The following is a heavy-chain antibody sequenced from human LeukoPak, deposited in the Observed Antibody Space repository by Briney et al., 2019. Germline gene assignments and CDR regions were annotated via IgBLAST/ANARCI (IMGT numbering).Heavy chain of an antibody. CDR1: GGSLTSGGYY. V-gene: IGHV4-39*01. D-gene: IGHD4-11*01. CDR2: IFYSGST. CDR3: ARHGAPVAVNTFNWFDP. J-gene: IGHJ5*02. Sequence: SETLSLTCAVSGGSLTSGGYYWAWIRQSPGKGLEWIGSIFYSGSTYYNPSLKSRVTISVGTSKNQFSLKMTSVTAADMSVYYCARHGAPVAVNTFNWFDPWGQGTLVTVSS.